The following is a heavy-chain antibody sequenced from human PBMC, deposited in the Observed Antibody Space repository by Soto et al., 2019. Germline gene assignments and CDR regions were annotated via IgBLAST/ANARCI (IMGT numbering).Heavy chain of an antibody. CDR1: GFTFSSYA. V-gene: IGHV3-23*01. J-gene: IGHJ6*02. CDR3: AKVQDSSGWTYYYGMDV. CDR2: ISGSGGST. Sequence: EVQLLESGGGLVQPGGSLRLSCAASGFTFSSYAMSWVRQAPGKGLEWVSAISGSGGSTYYADSVKGRFTISRDNSKNPLYLQMNSLRVEDTAVYYCAKVQDSSGWTYYYGMDVWGQGTTVTVSS. D-gene: IGHD6-19*01.